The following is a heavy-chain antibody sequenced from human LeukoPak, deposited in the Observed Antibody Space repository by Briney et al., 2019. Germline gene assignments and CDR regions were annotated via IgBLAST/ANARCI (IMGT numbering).Heavy chain of an antibody. J-gene: IGHJ4*02. Sequence: SSETLSLTCGVSGGSITNTNYWTWVRQPPGKGLEWIGEVNLQGSTNYNPSLMGRVAIPVDKSENHISLQLTSVTAADTAVYYCAREGGPYRPLDYSGQGTLVTVSS. V-gene: IGHV4-4*02. CDR1: GGSITNTNY. CDR3: AREGGPYRPLDY. CDR2: VNLQGST.